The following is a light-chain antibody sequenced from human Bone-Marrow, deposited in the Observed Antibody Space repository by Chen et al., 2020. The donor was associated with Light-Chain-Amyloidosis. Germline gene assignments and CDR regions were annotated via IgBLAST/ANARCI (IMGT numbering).Light chain of an antibody. J-gene: IGLJ3*02. CDR2: DDS. V-gene: IGLV3-21*02. Sequence: SYVLTQPSSVSVAPGQTATIACGGNNIGSTSVHWYQQKPGQATLLVVYDDSDRPSGIPERLSGSNSGNTATLTISRVEAGDEADYYCQVWDRSSDRPVFGGGTKLTVL. CDR3: QVWDRSSDRPV. CDR1: NIGSTS.